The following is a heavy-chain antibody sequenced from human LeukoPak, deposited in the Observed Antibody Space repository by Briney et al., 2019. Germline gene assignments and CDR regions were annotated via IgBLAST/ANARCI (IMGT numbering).Heavy chain of an antibody. CDR2: IYHSGST. J-gene: IGHJ5*02. V-gene: IGHV4-38-2*02. CDR3: ARELCSGSSCYPPGWFDP. D-gene: IGHD2-15*01. CDR1: GYSISSGYY. Sequence: SETLSLTCTVSGYSISSGYYWGWIRQPPGKGLEWIGSIYHSGSTYYNPSLKSRVTISVDTSKNQFSLKLSSVTAADTAVYYCARELCSGSSCYPPGWFDPWGQGTLVTVSS.